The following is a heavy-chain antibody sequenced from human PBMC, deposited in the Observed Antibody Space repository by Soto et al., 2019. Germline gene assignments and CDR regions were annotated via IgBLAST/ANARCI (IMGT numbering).Heavy chain of an antibody. CDR2: ISAYNGNT. D-gene: IGHD6-13*01. Sequence: ASVKVSCKASGYTFTRYGISWVRQAPGQGLEWMGWISAYNGNTNYAQKLQGRVTMTTDTSTSTAYMELRSLRSDDTAVYYCAGVSGVAAAGSYYYYYGMDVWGQGTTVTVSS. V-gene: IGHV1-18*04. J-gene: IGHJ6*02. CDR1: GYTFTRYG. CDR3: AGVSGVAAAGSYYYYYGMDV.